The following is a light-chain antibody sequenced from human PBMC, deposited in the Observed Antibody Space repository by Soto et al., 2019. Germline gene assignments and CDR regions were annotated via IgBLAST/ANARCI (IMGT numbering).Light chain of an antibody. V-gene: IGKV3-20*01. Sequence: IVLTQSPGTLSLSPGERATLSCRASQSVSSSYLVWYQQKTGQAPRLLTYSASTRATGIPDRFSGSVSGTDFTLTISRLEPDDFAVYYCQQFGTSPPAITFGQGTRLELK. CDR1: QSVSSSY. CDR3: QQFGTSPPAIT. J-gene: IGKJ5*01. CDR2: SAS.